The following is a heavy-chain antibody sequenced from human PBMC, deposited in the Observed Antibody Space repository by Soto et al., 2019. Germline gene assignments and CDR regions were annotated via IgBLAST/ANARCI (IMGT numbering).Heavy chain of an antibody. CDR3: ARFAREKNPKVGSWYYFDY. V-gene: IGHV4-31*03. J-gene: IGHJ4*02. CDR2: IYYSGRT. D-gene: IGHD6-13*01. CDR1: GGSISSGGYF. Sequence: QVQLQESGPGLVKPSQTLSLTCTVSGGSISSGGYFWSWVRQHPGKGLEWIGNIYYSGRTYYNPSLKSRVTISVDTSKNQFSLKLSSVTAADTAVYYCARFAREKNPKVGSWYYFDYWGQGTRVTVSS.